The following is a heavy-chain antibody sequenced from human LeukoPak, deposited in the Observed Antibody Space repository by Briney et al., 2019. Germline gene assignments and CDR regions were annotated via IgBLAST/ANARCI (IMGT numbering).Heavy chain of an antibody. CDR3: ARNSGAGYYFYMDV. CDR2: IKWNGGST. J-gene: IGHJ6*03. Sequence: GGSLRLSCAASGFTFDDYAMHWVRQGPGKGLEWVSGIKWNGGSTGYADSVKGRFTISRDNAKNSLYLQMNSLRAEDTALYYCARNSGAGYYFYMDVWGKGPRSPSP. D-gene: IGHD3-10*01. CDR1: GFTFDDYA. V-gene: IGHV3-20*04.